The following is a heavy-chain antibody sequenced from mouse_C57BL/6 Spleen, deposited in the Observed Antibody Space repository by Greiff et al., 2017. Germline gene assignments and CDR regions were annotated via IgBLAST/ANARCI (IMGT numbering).Heavy chain of an antibody. Sequence: QVHVKQPGAELVKPGASVKLSCKASGYTFTSYWMHWVKQRPGQGLEWIGMIHPNSGSTNYNEKFKSKATLTVDKSSSTAYMQLSSLTSEDSAVYYCARGAGRAMDYWGQGTSVTVSS. V-gene: IGHV1-64*01. CDR3: ARGAGRAMDY. J-gene: IGHJ4*01. CDR2: IHPNSGST. D-gene: IGHD3-3*01. CDR1: GYTFTSYW.